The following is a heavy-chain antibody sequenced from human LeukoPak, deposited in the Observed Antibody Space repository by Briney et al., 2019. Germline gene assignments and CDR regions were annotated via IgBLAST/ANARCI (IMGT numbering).Heavy chain of an antibody. J-gene: IGHJ4*02. CDR2: ISSDGNNK. CDR1: GLSFSSYG. D-gene: IGHD6-13*01. V-gene: IGHV3-30*18. CDR3: AKDGPYTSSFDY. Sequence: GGSLRLSCAASGLSFSSYGMHWVRQAPGRGLEWVAVISSDGNNKYYADSVKGRFTISRDNSKNTLYLQMNSLTTEDTAVYYCAKDGPYTSSFDYWGQGTLVTVSS.